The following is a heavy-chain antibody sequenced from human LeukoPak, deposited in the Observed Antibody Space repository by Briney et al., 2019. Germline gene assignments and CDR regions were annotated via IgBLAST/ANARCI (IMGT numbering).Heavy chain of an antibody. Sequence: PGGSLRLSCAASGFTFSSYEMNWVRQAPGKGLEWVSYISSRGSTIYYADSVKGRFTISRDNAKNSLYLQMNSLRAEDTAVYYCARDSPQLNYYFDYWGQGTLVTVSS. V-gene: IGHV3-48*03. J-gene: IGHJ4*02. CDR2: ISSRGSTI. D-gene: IGHD1-1*01. CDR3: ARDSPQLNYYFDY. CDR1: GFTFSSYE.